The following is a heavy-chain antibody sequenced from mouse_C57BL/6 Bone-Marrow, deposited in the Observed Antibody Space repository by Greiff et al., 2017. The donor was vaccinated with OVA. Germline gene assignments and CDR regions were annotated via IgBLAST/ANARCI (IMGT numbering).Heavy chain of an antibody. V-gene: IGHV14-2*01. CDR2: IDPEDGET. J-gene: IGHJ4*01. CDR1: GFHIKDYY. D-gene: IGHD1-1*01. CDR3: ARGSYYYGRSP. Sequence: VQLQQSGAELVTPGASVKLSCTASGFHIKDYYMHWVKPRPEQGLEWIGRIDPEDGETTYAPTLQGKATITADTSSHTAYLQLSSLTSEDTAVYYCARGSYYYGRSPWGQGTAVTVSA.